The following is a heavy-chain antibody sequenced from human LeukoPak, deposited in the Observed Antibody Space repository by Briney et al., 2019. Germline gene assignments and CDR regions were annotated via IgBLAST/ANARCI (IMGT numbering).Heavy chain of an antibody. Sequence: ASVKLSCKASGYTFSTYGITWVRQAPGQGRGWRGGLSTSIGITNYAKKPPGRVTMTTDTTRSRAYIAWRSPRCEDRAGPYCTGGFVGGLIVGAPVQAIDYWGQGTLVTVSS. CDR1: GYTFSTYG. D-gene: IGHD1-26*01. V-gene: IGHV1-18*01. CDR3: TGGFVGGLIVGAPVQAIDY. CDR2: LSTSIGIT. J-gene: IGHJ4*02.